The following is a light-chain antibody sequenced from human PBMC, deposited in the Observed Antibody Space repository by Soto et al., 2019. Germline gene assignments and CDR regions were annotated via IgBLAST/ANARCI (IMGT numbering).Light chain of an antibody. V-gene: IGKV3-20*01. J-gene: IGKJ3*01. CDR3: QQYGSSRFT. CDR1: QSISSSY. CDR2: GAS. Sequence: EIVLTQSPGNLSLSPGERATLSCRASQSISSSYLAWYQQKPGQAPRLLVYGASSRATGIPDRFSDSGSGTDFTLTISRLEPEDFAVYYCQQYGSSRFTFGPGTKVDIK.